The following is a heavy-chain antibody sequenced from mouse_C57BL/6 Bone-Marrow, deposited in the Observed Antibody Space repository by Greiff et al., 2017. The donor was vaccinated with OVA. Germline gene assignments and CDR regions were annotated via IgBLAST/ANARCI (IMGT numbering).Heavy chain of an antibody. CDR2: ISSGGSYT. Sequence: EVNLVESGGDLVKPGGSLKLSCAASGFTFSSYGMSWVRQTPDKRLEWVATISSGGSYTYYPDSVKGRFTISRDNAKNTLYLQMSSLKSEDTAMYYCARHGDLHYYGSSYGFFAYWGQGTLVTVSA. CDR3: ARHGDLHYYGSSYGFFAY. J-gene: IGHJ3*01. V-gene: IGHV5-6*01. CDR1: GFTFSSYG. D-gene: IGHD1-1*01.